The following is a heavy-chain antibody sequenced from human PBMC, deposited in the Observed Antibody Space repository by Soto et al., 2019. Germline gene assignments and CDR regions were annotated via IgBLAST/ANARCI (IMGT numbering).Heavy chain of an antibody. D-gene: IGHD3-9*01. CDR1: GFTFSSYS. CDR3: ARDPSVLRYFERWFDP. J-gene: IGHJ5*02. CDR2: ISSSSSYI. Sequence: GGSLRLSCAASGFTFSSYSMNWVRQAPGKGLEWVSSISSSSSYIYYADSVKGRFTISRDNAKNSLYLQMYSLRAEDTAVYYCARDPSVLRYFERWFDPWGQGTLVTVSS. V-gene: IGHV3-21*01.